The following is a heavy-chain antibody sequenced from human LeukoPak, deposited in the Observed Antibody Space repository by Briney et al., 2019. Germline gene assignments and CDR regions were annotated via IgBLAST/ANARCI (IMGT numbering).Heavy chain of an antibody. Sequence: GRSLRLSCAASGFTFSSYAMHWVRQAPGKGLEWVAVISYDGSNKYYADSVKGRFTISRDNSKNTLYLQMNSLRAEDTAVYYCAGSSAGTVQDFDYWGQGTLVTVSS. V-gene: IGHV3-30-3*01. D-gene: IGHD6-13*01. CDR2: ISYDGSNK. CDR3: AGSSAGTVQDFDY. J-gene: IGHJ4*02. CDR1: GFTFSSYA.